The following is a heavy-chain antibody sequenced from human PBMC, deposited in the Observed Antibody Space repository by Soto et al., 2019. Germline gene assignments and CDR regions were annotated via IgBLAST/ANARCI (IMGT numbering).Heavy chain of an antibody. CDR3: AGAVDFGDYGYYYYGMDV. D-gene: IGHD4-17*01. V-gene: IGHV3-21*01. J-gene: IGHJ6*02. Sequence: EVQLVESGGGLVKPGGSLRLSCAASGFTFSSYSMNWVRQAPGKGLEWVSSISSSSSYIYYADSVKGRFTISRDNAKNSLYLQMNSLRAEDTAVYYCAGAVDFGDYGYYYYGMDVWGQGTTVTVS. CDR1: GFTFSSYS. CDR2: ISSSSSYI.